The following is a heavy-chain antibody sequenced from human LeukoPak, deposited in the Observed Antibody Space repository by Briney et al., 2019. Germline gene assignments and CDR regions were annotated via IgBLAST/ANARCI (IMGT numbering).Heavy chain of an antibody. CDR1: GFTFSSYA. CDR2: ISGSGGST. D-gene: IGHD5-24*01. J-gene: IGHJ4*02. Sequence: GGSLGLSCAASGFTFSSYAMSWVRQAPGKGLEWVSAISGSGGSTYYADSVKGRFTISRDNSKNTLYLQMNSLRAEDTAVYYCAKGRWLPYLVDYWGQGTLVTVSS. V-gene: IGHV3-23*01. CDR3: AKGRWLPYLVDY.